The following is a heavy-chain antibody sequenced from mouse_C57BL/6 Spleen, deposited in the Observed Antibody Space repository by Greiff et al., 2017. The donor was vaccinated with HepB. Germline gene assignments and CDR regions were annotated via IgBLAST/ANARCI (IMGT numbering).Heavy chain of an antibody. CDR1: GFTFTDYY. CDR3: VKTAAGYYGPSMDY. D-gene: IGHD1-2*01. Sequence: EVKLMESGGGLVQPGASLRLSCAASGFTFTDYYMSWVRQPPGKALEWLALIRNKANGYTTEYTVAVKGRFTISRDNSKNFLYLQMNTLRAEDRATYYCVKTAAGYYGPSMDYWGQGTSVTVSS. CDR2: IRNKANGYTT. V-gene: IGHV7-4*01. J-gene: IGHJ4*01.